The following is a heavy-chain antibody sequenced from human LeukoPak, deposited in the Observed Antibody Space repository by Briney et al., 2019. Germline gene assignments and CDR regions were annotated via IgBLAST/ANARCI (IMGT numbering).Heavy chain of an antibody. CDR1: NYPITSDYY. D-gene: IGHD3-16*01. J-gene: IGHJ6*03. V-gene: IGHV4-38-2*01. CDR3: GRAGFGTAYNRFYYYMDV. Sequence: NSSETLSLTCAVSNYPITSDYYWVWIRQPPGQGLEWIGQIFHSGIAHYNPSLKSRATMSVDTSRSQFSVNLNSVTAADTAVYHCGRAGFGTAYNRFYYYMDVWGKGTTVTVSS. CDR2: IFHSGIA.